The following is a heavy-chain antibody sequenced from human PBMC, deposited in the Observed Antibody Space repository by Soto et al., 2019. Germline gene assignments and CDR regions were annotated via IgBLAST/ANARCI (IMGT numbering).Heavy chain of an antibody. Sequence: PSETLSLTCAVNGGSFSGYYWSWIRQPPGKGLEWIGSIYYSGSTYYNPSLKSRVTISVDTSKNQFSLKLSSVTAADTAVYYCARHAGYSSSWYRGFNWFDPWGQGTLVTVSS. CDR3: ARHAGYSSSWYRGFNWFDP. J-gene: IGHJ5*02. V-gene: IGHV4-34*01. D-gene: IGHD6-13*01. CDR1: GGSFSGYY. CDR2: IYYSGST.